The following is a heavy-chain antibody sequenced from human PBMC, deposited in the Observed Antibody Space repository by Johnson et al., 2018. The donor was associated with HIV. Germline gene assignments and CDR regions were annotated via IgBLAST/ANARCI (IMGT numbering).Heavy chain of an antibody. CDR2: IYSGGNT. CDR1: GLTVSNIY. CDR3: ASGRPDGSGSYYVDAFHF. Sequence: VQLVESGGGLMKPGGSLILSCAASGLTVSNIYMSWVRQAPGKGLEWVSVIYSGGNTYYADSVKGRFTLSRDTSKNTVFLQMNSLRAEDTAVYYCASGRPDGSGSYYVDAFHFWGQGTMLTVSS. J-gene: IGHJ3*01. V-gene: IGHV3-53*01. D-gene: IGHD3-22*01.